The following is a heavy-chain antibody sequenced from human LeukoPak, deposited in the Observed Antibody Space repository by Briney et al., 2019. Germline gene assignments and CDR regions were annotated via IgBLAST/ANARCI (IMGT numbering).Heavy chain of an antibody. Sequence: GGSLRLSCAASGVTFSNYGMHWIRQAPGKGLEWVALISSNGNDKLYGDSVKGRFTISRDDSKSTLYLQMNSLRVEDTAVYYCTTKVIRGNSGDDYDDWGQGTLVTVSS. J-gene: IGHJ4*02. D-gene: IGHD5-12*01. CDR1: GVTFSNYG. V-gene: IGHV3-30*03. CDR2: ISSNGNDK. CDR3: TTKVIRGNSGDDYDD.